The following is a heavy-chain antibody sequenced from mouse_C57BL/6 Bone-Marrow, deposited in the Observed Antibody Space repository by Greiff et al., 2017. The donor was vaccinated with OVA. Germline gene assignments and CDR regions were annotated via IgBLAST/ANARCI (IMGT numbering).Heavy chain of an antibody. Sequence: QVQLQQPGAELVKPGASVKMSCKASGYTFTSYWITWVKKRPGQGLEWIGDIYPGSGSTNYNEKFKSKATLTVDTSSSTAYMQLSSLTSEDSAVYYCARANIYYDYAYYFDYWGQGTTLTVSS. CDR3: ARANIYYDYAYYFDY. V-gene: IGHV1-55*01. CDR1: GYTFTSYW. CDR2: IYPGSGST. J-gene: IGHJ2*01. D-gene: IGHD2-4*01.